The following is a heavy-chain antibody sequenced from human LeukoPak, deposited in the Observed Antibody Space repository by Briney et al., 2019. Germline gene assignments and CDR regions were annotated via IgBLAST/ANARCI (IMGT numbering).Heavy chain of an antibody. D-gene: IGHD2-15*01. CDR1: GFTFNDAW. CDR2: IKIKAHGGTA. Sequence: GGSLRLSCAASGFTFNDAWMTWVRQAPGKGPEWVGRIKIKAHGGTADYAAPVKGRFTISRDDSKNTLYLQMNSLKTEDTAVYYCTTDSYCSGGSCYSSFDYWGQGTLVTVSS. CDR3: TTDSYCSGGSCYSSFDY. V-gene: IGHV3-15*01. J-gene: IGHJ4*02.